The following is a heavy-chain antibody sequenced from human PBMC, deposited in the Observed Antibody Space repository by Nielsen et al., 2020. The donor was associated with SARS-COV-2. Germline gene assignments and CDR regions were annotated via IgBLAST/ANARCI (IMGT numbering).Heavy chain of an antibody. CDR2: INPNSGGT. J-gene: IGHJ4*02. CDR1: GYTFTGYY. CDR3: VAGGFGESYGSTEYYFDY. Sequence: ASVKVSCKASGYTFTGYYMHWVRQAPGQGLEWMGRINPNSGGTNYAQKFQGRVTMTRDTSISTAYMELSRLRSDDTAVYYCVAGGFGESYGSTEYYFDYWGQGTLVTVSS. D-gene: IGHD3-10*01. V-gene: IGHV1-2*06.